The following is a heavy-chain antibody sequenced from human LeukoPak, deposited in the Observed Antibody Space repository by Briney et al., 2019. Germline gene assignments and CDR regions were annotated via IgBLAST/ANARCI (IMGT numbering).Heavy chain of an antibody. CDR2: INPNSSVT. D-gene: IGHD2-21*01. V-gene: IGHV1-2*02. J-gene: IGHJ4*02. Sequence: GASVTVSCKTSGYTFTGYYMHWVRQAPGQGLEWMGWINPNSSVTNYAQRFQGRVTMTRDTSIGAAYMELRWLTSDDTAVYYCARERGGDSPFDSWGQGTLVTVSS. CDR3: ARERGGDSPFDS. CDR1: GYTFTGYY.